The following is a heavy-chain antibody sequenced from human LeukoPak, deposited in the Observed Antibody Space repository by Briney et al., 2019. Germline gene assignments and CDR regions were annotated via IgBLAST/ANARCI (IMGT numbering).Heavy chain of an antibody. J-gene: IGHJ4*02. CDR1: GFTVSSNY. Sequence: GGSLRLSCAASGFTVSSNYMSWVRQAPGKGLEWVSYISSSGSTIYYADSVKGRFTISRDNAKNSLYLQMNSLRAEDTAVYYCAGRRVLDASFDYWGQGTLVTVSS. CDR2: ISSSGSTI. D-gene: IGHD3-16*01. CDR3: AGRRVLDASFDY. V-gene: IGHV3-11*04.